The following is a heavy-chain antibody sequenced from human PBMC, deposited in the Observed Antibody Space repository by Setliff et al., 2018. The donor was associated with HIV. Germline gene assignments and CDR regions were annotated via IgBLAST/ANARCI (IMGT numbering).Heavy chain of an antibody. Sequence: KPSETLSLTCTVPGGSISSGGYYWSWIRQHPGKGLEWIGYIYYSGSTYYNPSLKSRVTISVDTSKNQFSLKLSSVTAADTAVYYCARDGGLGIIGWFDPWGQGTLVTVSS. CDR3: ARDGGLGIIGWFDP. CDR1: GGSISSGGYY. D-gene: IGHD7-27*01. V-gene: IGHV4-31*03. J-gene: IGHJ5*02. CDR2: IYYSGST.